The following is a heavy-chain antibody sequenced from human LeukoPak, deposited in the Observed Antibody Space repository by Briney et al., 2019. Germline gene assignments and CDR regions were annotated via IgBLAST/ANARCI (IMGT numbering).Heavy chain of an antibody. J-gene: IGHJ4*02. CDR2: IYHSGST. Sequence: SETLSLTCTVSGYSISSGYYWGWIRQPPGKGLEWIGSIYHSGSTYYNPSLKSRVTISVDTSKNPFSLKLSTVTAADTAVYYCARERDDHNITRIVVVMGYYFDYWGQGTLVTVSS. V-gene: IGHV4-38-2*02. CDR1: GYSISSGYY. D-gene: IGHD3-22*01. CDR3: ARERDDHNITRIVVVMGYYFDY.